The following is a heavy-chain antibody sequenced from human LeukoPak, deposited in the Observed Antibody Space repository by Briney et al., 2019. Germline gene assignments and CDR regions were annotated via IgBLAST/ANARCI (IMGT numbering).Heavy chain of an antibody. Sequence: SETLSLTCAVSGYSISSGYYWGWIRQPPGKGLEWIGSIYHSGSTYYNPSPKSRVTISVDTSKNQFSLKLSSVTASDTAVYYCARQGRYSSSSYWGQGTLVTVSS. CDR1: GYSISSGYY. J-gene: IGHJ4*02. V-gene: IGHV4-38-2*01. CDR3: ARQGRYSSSSY. CDR2: IYHSGST. D-gene: IGHD6-6*01.